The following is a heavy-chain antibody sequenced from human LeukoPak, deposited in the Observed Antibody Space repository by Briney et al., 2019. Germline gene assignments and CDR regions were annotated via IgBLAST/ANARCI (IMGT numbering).Heavy chain of an antibody. CDR3: AKEYAIFGVVMNAFDI. D-gene: IGHD3-3*01. CDR1: GFTFSSYA. Sequence: GGSLRLSCAASGFTFSSYAMSWVRQAPGKGLEWVSAIRGSGGITYYADHVKGRFTISRDNSKNTLYLQMNSLRAEDTAVYYCAKEYAIFGVVMNAFDIWGQGTMVTVSS. V-gene: IGHV3-23*01. J-gene: IGHJ3*02. CDR2: IRGSGGIT.